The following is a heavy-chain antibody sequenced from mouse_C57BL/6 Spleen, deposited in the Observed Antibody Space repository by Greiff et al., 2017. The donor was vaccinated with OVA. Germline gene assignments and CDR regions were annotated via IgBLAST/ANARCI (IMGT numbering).Heavy chain of an antibody. Sequence: EVMLVESGGGLVKPGGSLKLSCAASGFTFSDYGMHWVRQAPEQGLEWVAYISSGSSTIYYADTVKGRFTISRDNAKNTLFLQMTSLRSEDTAMYYCARGDGSHYYAMDYWGQGTSVTVSS. CDR1: GFTFSDYG. D-gene: IGHD2-3*01. V-gene: IGHV5-17*01. CDR2: ISSGSSTI. CDR3: ARGDGSHYYAMDY. J-gene: IGHJ4*01.